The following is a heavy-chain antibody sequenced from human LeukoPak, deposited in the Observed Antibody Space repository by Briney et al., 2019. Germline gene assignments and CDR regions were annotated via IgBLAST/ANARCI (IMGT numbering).Heavy chain of an antibody. V-gene: IGHV3-11*05. Sequence: GGSLRLSCAASGFTFSDCYMSWIRQAPGKGLEWVSYISSSSYTNYPDSVKGRFTISRDNAKNSLYLQMNSLRAEDTPVYYCARASVRMTTAGLVDYWGQGTLVTVSS. D-gene: IGHD6-13*01. J-gene: IGHJ4*02. CDR3: ARASVRMTTAGLVDY. CDR1: GFTFSDCY. CDR2: ISSSSYT.